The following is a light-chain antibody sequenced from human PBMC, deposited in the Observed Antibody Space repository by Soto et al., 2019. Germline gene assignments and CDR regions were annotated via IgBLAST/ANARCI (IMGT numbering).Light chain of an antibody. V-gene: IGKV1-5*01. CDR3: QQYNGYSRT. CDR1: QSVGND. Sequence: MTQSPATLSVSPGDRATLSCRASQSVGNDLAWYQQKPGKAPYLLISDVSSLERGVPSRFSGSGSGTEFTLTISSMQPDDFATFYCQQYNGYSRTFGQGTKVDIK. J-gene: IGKJ1*01. CDR2: DVS.